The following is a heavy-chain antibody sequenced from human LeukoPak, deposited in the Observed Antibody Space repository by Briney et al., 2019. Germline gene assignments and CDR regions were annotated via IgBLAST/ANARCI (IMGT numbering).Heavy chain of an antibody. D-gene: IGHD4-23*01. CDR1: GYTFTSYY. CDR3: ARLDYGGNWGISDY. V-gene: IGHV1-18*04. J-gene: IGHJ4*02. CDR2: ISAYNANT. Sequence: ASVKVSCKASGYTFTSYYMQWVRQAPGQGLEWMGWISAYNANTNYAQKFQGRVTMTTDTSTSTAYMELRSLRSDDTAVYYCARLDYGGNWGISDYWGQGTLVTVSS.